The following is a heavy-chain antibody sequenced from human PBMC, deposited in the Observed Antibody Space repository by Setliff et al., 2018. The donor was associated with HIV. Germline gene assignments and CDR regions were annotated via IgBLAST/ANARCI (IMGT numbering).Heavy chain of an antibody. V-gene: IGHV4-4*02. D-gene: IGHD3-10*01. J-gene: IGHJ5*02. CDR3: AREYSGSGINFNPLT. CDR1: GVSISSRNW. Sequence: SETLSLTCAVSGVSISSRNWWSWVRQPPGKGLEWIGEINYSGNTNYNPSLKTRVTISVDKSKNQFFLNLKSVTAADTAVYFCAREYSGSGINFNPLTWGQGALVTVSS. CDR2: INYSGNT.